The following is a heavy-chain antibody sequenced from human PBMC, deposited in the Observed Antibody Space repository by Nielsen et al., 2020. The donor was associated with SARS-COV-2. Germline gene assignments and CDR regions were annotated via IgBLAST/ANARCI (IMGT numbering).Heavy chain of an antibody. D-gene: IGHD3-22*01. Sequence: SETLSLTCTVSGGSIGGYYWSWVRQPPGKGLEWIGYIYYAGTTDYNPSLKSRVTMSEDTSKNQFSLKLRSVTAADTAIYYCARGGYNIYDFDYWGRGTLVTVSS. CDR3: ARGGYNIYDFDY. CDR2: IYYAGTT. V-gene: IGHV4-59*01. CDR1: GGSIGGYY. J-gene: IGHJ4*02.